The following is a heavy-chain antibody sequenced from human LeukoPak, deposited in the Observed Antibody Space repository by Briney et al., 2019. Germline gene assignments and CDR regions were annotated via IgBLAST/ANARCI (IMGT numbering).Heavy chain of an antibody. CDR1: GYTFTGYD. CDR3: TXGSLXGSSRDY. V-gene: IGHV1-8*01. CDR2: MNPNTGDT. Sequence: ASVKVSCKASGYTFTGYDINWVRQATGQGLEWMGWMNPNTGDTGHAQKFQGRVTMTRNTSIDTAYMELSGLRSEDTAVYYCTXGSLXGSSRDYWGQGTLVTVS. J-gene: IGHJ4*02. D-gene: IGHD1-26*01.